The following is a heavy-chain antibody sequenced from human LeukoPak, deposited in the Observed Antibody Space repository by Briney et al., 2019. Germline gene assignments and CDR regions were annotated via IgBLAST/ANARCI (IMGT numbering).Heavy chain of an antibody. D-gene: IGHD4-23*01. CDR3: ARDHAVVTPFDY. J-gene: IGHJ4*02. CDR1: GFTFSTYE. Sequence: TGGSLRLSCAASGFTFSTYETNWVRQAPGKGLEWVSYISSSGSTIYYADSVKGRFTISRDNAKNSLYLQMNSLRAEDTAVYYCARDHAVVTPFDYWGQGTLVTVSS. V-gene: IGHV3-48*03. CDR2: ISSSGSTI.